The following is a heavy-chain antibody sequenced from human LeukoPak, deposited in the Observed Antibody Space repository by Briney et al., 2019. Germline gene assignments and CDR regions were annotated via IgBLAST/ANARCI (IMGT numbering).Heavy chain of an antibody. CDR1: GGSISSGSYY. CDR3: ARDKEAYCSSTSCYEYSYYMDV. Sequence: PSETLSLTCTVSGGSISSGSYYWSWIRQPAGKGLEWIGRIYTSGSTNYNPSLKSRVTISVDTSKNQFSLKLSSVTAADTAVYYCARDKEAYCSSTSCYEYSYYMDVWGKGTTVTISS. J-gene: IGHJ6*03. CDR2: IYTSGST. D-gene: IGHD2-2*01. V-gene: IGHV4-61*02.